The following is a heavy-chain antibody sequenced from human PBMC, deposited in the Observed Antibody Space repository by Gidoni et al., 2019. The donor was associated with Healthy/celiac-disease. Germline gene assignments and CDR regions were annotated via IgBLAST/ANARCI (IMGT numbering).Heavy chain of an antibody. Sequence: EVQLVQSGAEVKKPGESLKISCKGSGYRFTSYWIGWVRQMPGKGLEWSGIIYPGDSDTRYSPSFQGQVTISADKSISTAYLQWSSLKASDTAMYYCARHSSTSWFLGYYGMDVWGQGTTVTVSS. CDR1: GYRFTSYW. V-gene: IGHV5-51*01. CDR3: ARHSSTSWFLGYYGMDV. CDR2: IYPGDSDT. D-gene: IGHD2-2*01. J-gene: IGHJ6*02.